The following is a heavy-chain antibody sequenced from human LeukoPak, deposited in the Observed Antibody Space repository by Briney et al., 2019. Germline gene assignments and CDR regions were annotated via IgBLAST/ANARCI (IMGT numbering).Heavy chain of an antibody. Sequence: GGSQRLSCAASGFTFSSYGMHWVRQAPGKGLEWVANIKQDGSMKGYVDSVKGRFTISRDNAKNSLYLQMNSLRADDTAVYFCAMIEQVVSNVEGGYWGQGTLVTVSS. CDR2: IKQDGSMK. V-gene: IGHV3-7*01. CDR1: GFTFSSYG. D-gene: IGHD6-6*01. J-gene: IGHJ4*02. CDR3: AMIEQVVSNVEGGY.